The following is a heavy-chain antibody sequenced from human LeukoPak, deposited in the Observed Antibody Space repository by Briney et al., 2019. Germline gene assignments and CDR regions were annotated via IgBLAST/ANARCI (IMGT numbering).Heavy chain of an antibody. J-gene: IGHJ4*03. CDR3: ARGPTISETGYFDY. V-gene: IGHV4-34*01. CDR1: GGSFSTYY. CDR2: INHRGDT. Sequence: SETLSLTCAVSGGSFSTYYWSWIRQSPGKGPEWIAEINHRGDTNYNPSVKSRGTISVDTSKNQFSLKVSSLTAADTAVYYCARGPTISETGYFDYWGQGTLVTVSS. D-gene: IGHD1-1*01.